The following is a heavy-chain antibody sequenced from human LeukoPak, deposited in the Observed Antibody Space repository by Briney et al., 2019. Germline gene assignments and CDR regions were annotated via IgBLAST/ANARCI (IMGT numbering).Heavy chain of an antibody. CDR3: AAEGYCTNGICYERRYFDY. J-gene: IGHJ4*02. CDR1: GGSISSGNYY. V-gene: IGHV4-61*02. Sequence: SETLSLTCTVSGGSISSGNYYWNWIRQPAGKGLEWIGRIYTSGSTNYNPSLKSRVTISVDTSKNQFSLKLSSVTAADTAVYYCAAEGYCTNGICYERRYFDYWGQGTLVTVSS. CDR2: IYTSGST. D-gene: IGHD2-8*01.